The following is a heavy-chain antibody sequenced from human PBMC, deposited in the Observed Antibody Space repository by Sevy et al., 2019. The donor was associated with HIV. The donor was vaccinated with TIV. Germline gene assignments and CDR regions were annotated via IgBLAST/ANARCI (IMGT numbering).Heavy chain of an antibody. V-gene: IGHV4-59*01. CDR2: IYYSGGT. Sequence: SETLSLTCTVSGGSISSYYWSWIRQPPGKGLEWIGYIYYSGGTNYNPSLKSRVTISVDTSKNQFSLKLSSVTAADTAVYYCASNSYDSSGHDYWGQGTLVTVSS. D-gene: IGHD3-22*01. J-gene: IGHJ4*02. CDR1: GGSISSYY. CDR3: ASNSYDSSGHDY.